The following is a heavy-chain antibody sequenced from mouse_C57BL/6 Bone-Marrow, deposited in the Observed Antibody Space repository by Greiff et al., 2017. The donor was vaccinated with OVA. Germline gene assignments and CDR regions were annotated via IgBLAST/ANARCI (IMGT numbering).Heavy chain of an antibody. Sequence: DVKLQESGPGLVKPSQSLSLTCSVTGYSITSGYYWNWIRQFPGNKLEWMGYISYDGSNNYNPSLKNRISITRDTSKNQFFLKLNSVTTEDTATYYCAHLVYGNFYFDYWGQGTTLTVSS. CDR1: GYSITSGYY. J-gene: IGHJ2*01. CDR2: ISYDGSN. D-gene: IGHD2-10*02. V-gene: IGHV3-6*01. CDR3: AHLVYGNFYFDY.